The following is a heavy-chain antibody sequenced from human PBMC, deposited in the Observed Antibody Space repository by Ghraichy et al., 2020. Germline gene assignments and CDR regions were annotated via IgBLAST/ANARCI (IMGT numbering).Heavy chain of an antibody. D-gene: IGHD6-13*01. CDR2: ISGSGGST. Sequence: GGSLRLSCAASGFTFSSYAMSWVRQAPGKGLEWVSAISGSGGSTYYADSVKGRFTISRDNSKNTLYLQMNSLRAEDTAVYYCAKELYSSSWHYYYYGMDVWGQGTTVTVSS. J-gene: IGHJ6*02. CDR1: GFTFSSYA. CDR3: AKELYSSSWHYYYYGMDV. V-gene: IGHV3-23*01.